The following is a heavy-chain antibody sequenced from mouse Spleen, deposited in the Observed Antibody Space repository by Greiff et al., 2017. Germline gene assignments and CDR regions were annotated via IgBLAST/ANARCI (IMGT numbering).Heavy chain of an antibody. Sequence: QVQLQQPGAELVRPGASVKLSCKASGYTFTSYWINWVKQRPGQGLEWIGNIYPSDSYTNYNQKFKDKATLTVDKSSSTAYMQLSSPTSEDSAVYYCTRTLYYGKGYFDYWGQGTTLTVSS. CDR3: TRTLYYGKGYFDY. D-gene: IGHD2-1*01. V-gene: IGHV1-69*02. CDR2: IYPSDSYT. CDR1: GYTFTSYW. J-gene: IGHJ2*01.